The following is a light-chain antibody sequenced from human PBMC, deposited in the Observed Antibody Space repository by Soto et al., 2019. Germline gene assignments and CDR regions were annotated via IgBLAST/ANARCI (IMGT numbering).Light chain of an antibody. V-gene: IGLV2-11*01. J-gene: IGLJ2*01. CDR3: SSYAGRYIVI. CDR1: SSDVGAFNY. CDR2: DVT. Sequence: QSALTQPRSVSGSPGQSVTISCTGSSSDVGAFNYVSWYQQYPDKAPKLIISDVTKRPSGVSDRFSGSKSGNTASLTISGLQADDEADYYCSSYAGRYIVIFGGGTKLNVL.